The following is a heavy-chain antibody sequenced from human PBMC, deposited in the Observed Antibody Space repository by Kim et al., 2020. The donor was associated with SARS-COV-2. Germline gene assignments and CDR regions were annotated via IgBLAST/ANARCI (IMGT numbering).Heavy chain of an antibody. CDR2: INPANGNR. Sequence: ASVKVSCKASVYTFTDYGIHWVRQARGQRLEWLGWINPANGNRKYAQKFQGRVTIFRDTSASTTYMELSRLRSEDTAVYYCATELGHYTPWLNWGPGAL. J-gene: IGHJ4*02. CDR3: ATELGHYTPWLN. V-gene: IGHV1-3*01. CDR1: VYTFTDYG. D-gene: IGHD4-4*01.